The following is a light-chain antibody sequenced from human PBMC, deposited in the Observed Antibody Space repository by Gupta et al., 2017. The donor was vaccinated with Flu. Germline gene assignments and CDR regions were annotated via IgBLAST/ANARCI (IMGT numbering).Light chain of an antibody. Sequence: QSVTISCTGTSGDVGGYNYVSWYQQHPGKAPKRMMYEVSRRPSGVPDRFSASKSGRTASLTVSGLQAEDEADYYCGSYADGRYVCGTGTKVTVL. CDR1: SGDVGGYNY. V-gene: IGLV2-8*01. CDR2: EVS. J-gene: IGLJ1*01. CDR3: GSYADGRYV.